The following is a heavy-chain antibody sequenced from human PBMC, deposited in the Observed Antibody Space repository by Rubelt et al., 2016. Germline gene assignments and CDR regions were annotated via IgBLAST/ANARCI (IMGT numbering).Heavy chain of an antibody. CDR3: ARGHHDYGDALAN. V-gene: IGHV3-74*01. D-gene: IGHD4-17*01. Sequence: SGGGLVQPGGSLRLSCTASGFTFSKHWMHWVRQGPGTGLVWVALITNDGTITRYADSVKGRFPVSRDNSKNTLYLQMNSLRAEDTAVYYCARGHHDYGDALANWGQGTLVTVSS. J-gene: IGHJ4*02. CDR1: GFTFSKHW. CDR2: ITNDGTIT.